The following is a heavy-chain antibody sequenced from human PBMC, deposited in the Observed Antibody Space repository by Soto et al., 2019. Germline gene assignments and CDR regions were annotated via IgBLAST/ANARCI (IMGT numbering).Heavy chain of an antibody. J-gene: IGHJ3*02. Sequence: HPGGSLRLSCSASGFTFSSYAMHWVRQAPGKGLEYVSTVSSNGGSTYYADSVRGRFTISRDNSKNTLYLQMGSLRAEDMAVYYCARGLGSSWYYAFDIWGQGTMVTVSS. D-gene: IGHD6-13*01. V-gene: IGHV3-64*02. CDR3: ARGLGSSWYYAFDI. CDR1: GFTFSSYA. CDR2: VSSNGGST.